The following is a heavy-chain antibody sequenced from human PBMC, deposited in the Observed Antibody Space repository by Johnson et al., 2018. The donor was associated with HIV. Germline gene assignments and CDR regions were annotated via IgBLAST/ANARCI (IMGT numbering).Heavy chain of an antibody. J-gene: IGHJ3*02. Sequence: VQLVESGGGLVQPGGSLRLSCAASAFTFCGTWMNWVRQAPGKGLEWVANIKEDGSEKYYVDSVRGRFTISRDNAKNLLYLQMNSLRVEDTAVYYCARPIARGASNIWGQGTMVTVSS. CDR3: ARPIARGASNI. CDR1: AFTFCGTW. V-gene: IGHV3-7*05. CDR2: IKEDGSEK. D-gene: IGHD1-26*01.